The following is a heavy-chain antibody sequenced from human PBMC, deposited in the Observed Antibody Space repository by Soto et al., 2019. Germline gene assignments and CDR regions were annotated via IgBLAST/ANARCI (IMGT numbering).Heavy chain of an antibody. D-gene: IGHD6-19*01. V-gene: IGHV3-7*05. CDR2: IRRNGSDI. CDR3: ASTHQWLRQRGDFEY. Sequence: EVQLVESGGGLVKPGGSLRLSCAASGFTFSGYWMSWVRQAPGKGLEWVANIRRNGSDIYYGDSVKGRSTISRDNSKNSLDRQMNSLRANDTAIYYCASTHQWLRQRGDFEYWGQGNRVTVS. J-gene: IGHJ4*02. CDR1: GFTFSGYW.